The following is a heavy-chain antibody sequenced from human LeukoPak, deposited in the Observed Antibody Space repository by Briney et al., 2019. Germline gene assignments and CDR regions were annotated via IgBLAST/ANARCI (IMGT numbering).Heavy chain of an antibody. V-gene: IGHV3-74*01. CDR2: INSDGSST. CDR3: ARDPYDSSGYWDYFDY. D-gene: IGHD3-22*01. J-gene: IGHJ4*02. CDR1: GFTFSSYW. Sequence: PGGSLRLSCAASGFTFSSYWMRWVRQAPGKGLVWVSRINSDGSSTSYADSVKGRFTISRDNDKNTLYLQMNSLRAEDTAVYYCARDPYDSSGYWDYFDYWGQGTLVTVSS.